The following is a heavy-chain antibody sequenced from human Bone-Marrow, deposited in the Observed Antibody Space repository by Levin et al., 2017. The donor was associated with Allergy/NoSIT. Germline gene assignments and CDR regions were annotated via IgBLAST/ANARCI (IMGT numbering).Heavy chain of an antibody. D-gene: IGHD3-10*01. V-gene: IGHV3-30*18. CDR1: GFTFSSYG. Sequence: GGSLRLSCEASGFTFSSYGMHWVRQGPGKGLEWVATMSYDGTNEYYADSVKGRFTISRDNSKNTLYLQMSSLRPEDTAVYHCVKDLRRQVGLLWFGEPFHYYYGMDVWGQGTTVIVSS. J-gene: IGHJ6*02. CDR3: VKDLRRQVGLLWFGEPFHYYYGMDV. CDR2: MSYDGTNE.